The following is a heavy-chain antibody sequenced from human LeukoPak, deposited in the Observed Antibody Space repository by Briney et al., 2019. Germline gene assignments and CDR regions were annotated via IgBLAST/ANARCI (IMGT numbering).Heavy chain of an antibody. Sequence: VASVKVSCKASGGTFSSYVISWVRQAPGQGLGWMGGIIPHFGTANYAQKFQGRVTITADEPTSTAYMELSNLTSADTAVYYCALNIAARPGYFDPWGQGTLVTVSS. CDR3: ALNIAARPGYFDP. V-gene: IGHV1-69*01. CDR1: GGTFSSYV. D-gene: IGHD6-6*01. J-gene: IGHJ5*02. CDR2: IIPHFGTA.